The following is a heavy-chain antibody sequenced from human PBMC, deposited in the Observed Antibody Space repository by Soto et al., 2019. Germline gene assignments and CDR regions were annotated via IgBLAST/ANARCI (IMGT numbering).Heavy chain of an antibody. CDR1: GFTFSSYA. D-gene: IGHD6-13*01. CDR2: ISYDGSNK. J-gene: IGHJ4*02. V-gene: IGHV3-30-3*01. Sequence: GGSLRLSCAASGFTFSSYAMHWVRQAPGKGLEWVAVISYDGSNKYYADSVKGRFTISRDNSKNTLYLQMNSLRAEDTAVYYCARDALPGYSSSWRKRYFDYWGQGTLVTVSS. CDR3: ARDALPGYSSSWRKRYFDY.